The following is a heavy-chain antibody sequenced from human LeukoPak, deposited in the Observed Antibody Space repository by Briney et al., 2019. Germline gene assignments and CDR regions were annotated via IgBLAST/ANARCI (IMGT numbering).Heavy chain of an antibody. CDR3: ARTSSSNWSYGMDV. Sequence: PSETLSLTCTVSDGSISSYYWSWIRQPAGKGLEWIGRIYPSGSTNYNPSLKSRVTMSVDTSKNQFSLKLSSVTAADTAVYYCARTSSSNWSYGMDVWGQGTTVTVSS. CDR1: DGSISSYY. V-gene: IGHV4-4*07. CDR2: IYPSGST. J-gene: IGHJ6*02. D-gene: IGHD6-13*01.